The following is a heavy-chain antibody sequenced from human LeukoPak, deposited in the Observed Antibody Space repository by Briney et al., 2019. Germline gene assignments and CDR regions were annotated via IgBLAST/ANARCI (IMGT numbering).Heavy chain of an antibody. V-gene: IGHV3-30*04. D-gene: IGHD2-2*01. J-gene: IGHJ6*02. Sequence: GGSLRLSCAASGFTFSSYAMHWVRQAPGKGLEWVAVISYDGSNKYYADSVKGRFTISRDNSKNTLYLQMNRLRAEDTAVYYCARDLLDCSSTSCSLYGMDVWGQGTTVTVSS. CDR3: ARDLLDCSSTSCSLYGMDV. CDR2: ISYDGSNK. CDR1: GFTFSSYA.